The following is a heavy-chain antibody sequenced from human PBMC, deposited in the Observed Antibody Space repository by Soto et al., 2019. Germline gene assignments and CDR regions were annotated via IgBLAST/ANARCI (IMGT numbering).Heavy chain of an antibody. CDR2: INHSGST. D-gene: IGHD3-3*01. J-gene: IGHJ4*02. CDR1: GGSFSGYY. CDR3: ARGRHGALLRFLEWSCRAEFDY. Sequence: QVQLQQWGAGLLKPSETLSLTCAVYGGSFSGYYWSWIRQPPGKGLEWIGEINHSGSTNYNPSLKSRVTISVDTSKNQFSLKLSSVTAADTAVYYCARGRHGALLRFLEWSCRAEFDYWGEGTLVTVSS. V-gene: IGHV4-34*01.